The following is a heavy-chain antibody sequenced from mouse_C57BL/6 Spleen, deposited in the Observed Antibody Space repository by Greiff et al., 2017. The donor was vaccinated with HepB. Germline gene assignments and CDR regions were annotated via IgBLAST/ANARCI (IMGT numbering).Heavy chain of an antibody. CDR1: GYAFSSSW. CDR3: ARSHVYYGSSYDAMDY. D-gene: IGHD1-1*01. Sequence: SGPELVKPGASVKISCKASGYAFSSSWMNWVKQRPGKGLEWIGRIYPGDGDTNYNGKFKGKATLTADKSSSTAYMQLSSLTSEDSAVYFCARSHVYYGSSYDAMDYWGQGTSVTVSS. J-gene: IGHJ4*01. V-gene: IGHV1-82*01. CDR2: IYPGDGDT.